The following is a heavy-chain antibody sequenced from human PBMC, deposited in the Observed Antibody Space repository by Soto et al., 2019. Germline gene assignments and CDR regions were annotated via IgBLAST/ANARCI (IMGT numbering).Heavy chain of an antibody. CDR1: GGSISSGNYY. Sequence: PSETLSLTCTVSGGSISSGNYYWSWIRQSPGKGLEWIGYIYSTGSSYYNPSLRSRVSMSVDTSKNQFSLNLSSVTAADTAVYFCARDGIQWWSSGRDRFDPWGQGTLVTVPS. CDR3: ARDGIQWWSSGRDRFDP. J-gene: IGHJ5*02. D-gene: IGHD2-15*01. CDR2: IYSTGSS. V-gene: IGHV4-30-4*01.